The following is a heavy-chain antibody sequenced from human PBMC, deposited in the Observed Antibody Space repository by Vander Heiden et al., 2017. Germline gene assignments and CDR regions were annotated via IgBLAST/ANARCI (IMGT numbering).Heavy chain of an antibody. V-gene: IGHV3-15*01. CDR2: IKTEADGGTT. J-gene: IGHJ1*01. CDR1: GFSFANVW. Sequence: QLVESGGDLVKPGGSLRLSCVASGFSFANVWMSWVRQAPGRGLEWIGRIKTEADGGTTNYGAHVTGRFTISRDDSKTTLYLQMTSLQIEDTAIYFCVTRGGHWGPGTLVTVSS. CDR3: VTRGGH.